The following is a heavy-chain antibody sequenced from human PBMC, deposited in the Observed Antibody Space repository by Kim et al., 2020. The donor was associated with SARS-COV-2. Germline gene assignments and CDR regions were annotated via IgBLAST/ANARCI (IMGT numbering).Heavy chain of an antibody. J-gene: IGHJ4*02. Sequence: GGSLRLSCAASGFTFDDYAMHWVRQAPGKGLEWVSGISWNSGGITYAASVKGRFTISRDNAKNSLYLQMNSLRAEDTAFYYCTTPAIAAPGGGYWGQGTL. CDR3: TTPAIAAPGGGY. CDR1: GFTFDDYA. V-gene: IGHV3-9*01. D-gene: IGHD6-13*01. CDR2: ISWNSGGI.